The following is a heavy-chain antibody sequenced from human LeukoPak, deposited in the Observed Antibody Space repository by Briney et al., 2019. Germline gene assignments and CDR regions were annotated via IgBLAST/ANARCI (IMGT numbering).Heavy chain of an antibody. CDR2: ISSSGGST. Sequence: GGSLRLSCAASGFTFTSYAMNWVRQAPGKGLEWVSGISSSGGSTNYADSVKGRFTISRDNSKNTLYLQMNSLRAEDTAVYYCAKSELELTSPFDYWGQGTLVTVSS. D-gene: IGHD1-7*01. CDR1: GFTFTSYA. V-gene: IGHV3-23*01. CDR3: AKSELELTSPFDY. J-gene: IGHJ4*02.